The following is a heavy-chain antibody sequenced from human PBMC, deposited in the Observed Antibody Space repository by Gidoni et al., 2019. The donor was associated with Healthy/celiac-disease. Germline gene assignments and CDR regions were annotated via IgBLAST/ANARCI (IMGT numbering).Heavy chain of an antibody. J-gene: IGHJ3*02. CDR3: ARDGGGGSKLRAAFDI. CDR1: GFPFSSYG. CDR2: IWYDGSNK. Sequence: QVQLVESGGGVVQPGRSLRLSCAASGFPFSSYGMHLVRQAPGKGLEWVAVIWYDGSNKYYADSVKGRFTISRDNSKNTLYLQMNSLRAEDTAVYYGARDGGGGSKLRAAFDIWGQGTMVTVSS. D-gene: IGHD2-15*01. V-gene: IGHV3-33*08.